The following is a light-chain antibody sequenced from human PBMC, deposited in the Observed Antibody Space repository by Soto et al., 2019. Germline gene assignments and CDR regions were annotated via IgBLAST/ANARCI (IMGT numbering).Light chain of an antibody. CDR1: QDISNY. J-gene: IGKJ5*01. CDR3: PQYANLPLP. CDR2: DAP. Sequence: DSHMTQSPSSLSASVGDRASITCPTSQDISNYLNRYQQKPGKAPNLLIYDAPNLETGVPSRFSGSGSGTDFTFTISSLQPEDIATYYCPQYANLPLPVGQGTRLEIK. V-gene: IGKV1-33*01.